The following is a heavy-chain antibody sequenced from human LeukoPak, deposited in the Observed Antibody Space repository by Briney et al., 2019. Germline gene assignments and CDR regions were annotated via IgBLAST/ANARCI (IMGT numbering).Heavy chain of an antibody. D-gene: IGHD4-17*01. Sequence: SETLSLTCTVSGGSITSNTYYRGWIRQAPGKGLEWIGSIYYSGSTYYTPSLKSRVTISADTSKNQLSLQLSSVTAADTAVYYCARQNKAFDYGDYLFDYWGQGTLVTVSS. CDR1: GGSITSNTYY. V-gene: IGHV4-39*01. J-gene: IGHJ4*02. CDR3: ARQNKAFDYGDYLFDY. CDR2: IYYSGST.